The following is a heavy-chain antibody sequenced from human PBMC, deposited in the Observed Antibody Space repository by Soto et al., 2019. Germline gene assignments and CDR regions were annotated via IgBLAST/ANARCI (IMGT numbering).Heavy chain of an antibody. V-gene: IGHV4-31*03. Sequence: PSETLSLTCTVSGGSVSSGGYYWSWIRQHPGKGLEWIGYIYYSGSTYYNPSLRSRVTISVDTSKNQFSLKLSSVTAADTAVYYCARVRVEMATAGFDYWGQGTLVTVSS. D-gene: IGHD5-12*01. CDR2: IYYSGST. CDR3: ARVRVEMATAGFDY. CDR1: GGSVSSGGYY. J-gene: IGHJ4*02.